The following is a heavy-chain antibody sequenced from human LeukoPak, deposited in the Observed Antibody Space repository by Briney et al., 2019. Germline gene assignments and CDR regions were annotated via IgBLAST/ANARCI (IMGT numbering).Heavy chain of an antibody. CDR2: IIPIFGTA. CDR1: GGTLSCYA. Sequence: GASVKVSFKASGGTLSCYAISGVRQAPGQGLEWMGSIIPIFGTANYAQKFQGRVTITTDESTSTAYMELSSLRSEDTAVYYCARGYYTNASCDDEGYYYYWGQGSLVTVSS. D-gene: IGHD2-2*01. J-gene: IGHJ4*02. V-gene: IGHV1-69*05. CDR3: ARGYYTNASCDDEGYYYY.